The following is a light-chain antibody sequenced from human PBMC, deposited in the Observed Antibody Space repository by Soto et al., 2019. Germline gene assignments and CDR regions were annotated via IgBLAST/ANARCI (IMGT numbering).Light chain of an antibody. CDR1: QGIKND. J-gene: IGKJ4*01. CDR3: LQDYNYPLT. Sequence: AIQMTQSPSSLSASVGDRVTITCRASQGIKNDLGWYQQKPGKAPNLLIYAASSLQSGVPSRFSGSGSGTDFTLTISSLQPVDFATYYCLQDYNYPLTFGGGTKVDIK. CDR2: AAS. V-gene: IGKV1-6*01.